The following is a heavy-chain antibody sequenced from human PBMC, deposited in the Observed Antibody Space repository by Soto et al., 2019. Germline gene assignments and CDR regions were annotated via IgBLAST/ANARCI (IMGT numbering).Heavy chain of an antibody. J-gene: IGHJ3*02. CDR3: TKEKSVINSGYDAFDI. D-gene: IGHD5-12*01. V-gene: IGHV3-48*03. Sequence: GGSLRLSCAASGFTVSSYEMDWVRQAPGKGLEWVAYISISGGTIYYGDSVEGRFTISRDNADNSLYLQMSSLRAEDTAVYYCTKEKSVINSGYDAFDIWGRGTVVTVSS. CDR1: GFTVSSYE. CDR2: ISISGGTI.